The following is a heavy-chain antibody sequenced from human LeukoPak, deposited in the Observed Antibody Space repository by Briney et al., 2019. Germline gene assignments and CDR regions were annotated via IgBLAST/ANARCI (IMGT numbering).Heavy chain of an antibody. CDR1: GFTFSSYA. CDR3: AKDASVQLFARGSLDY. D-gene: IGHD5-18*01. Sequence: PGGSLRLSCAASGFTFSSYAMSWVRQAPGKGLEWVSAISGSGGSTYYADSVKGRFTISRDNSKNTLYLQMNSLRAEDTAVYYCAKDASVQLFARGSLDYWGQGTLVTVSS. CDR2: ISGSGGST. V-gene: IGHV3-23*01. J-gene: IGHJ4*02.